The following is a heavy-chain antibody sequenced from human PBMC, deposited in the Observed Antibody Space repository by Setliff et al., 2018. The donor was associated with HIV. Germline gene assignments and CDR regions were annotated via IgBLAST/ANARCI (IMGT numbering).Heavy chain of an antibody. V-gene: IGHV1-46*01. CDR2: INTSGGSA. Sequence: ASVKVSCKASGYTFTSYPMHWVRQAPGQGLEWVGVINTSGGSAGYAEKFRGRVTMTRDTSTSTVYMDLRNLRSEDTAVCYCARNQGDSSGWYAGDYWGHGTLVTVSS. CDR1: GYTFTSYP. J-gene: IGHJ4*01. CDR3: ARNQGDSSGWYAGDY. D-gene: IGHD6-19*01.